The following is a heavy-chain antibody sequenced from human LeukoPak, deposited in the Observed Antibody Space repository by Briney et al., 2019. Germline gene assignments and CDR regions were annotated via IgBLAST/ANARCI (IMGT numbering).Heavy chain of an antibody. CDR2: IYYSGST. Sequence: SETLSLTCTVSGGSISTHYWSWIREPPGKGLEWIGYIYYSGSTNSNPSLKSRVTISLDTSKNQFSLRLKTVTAADTAVYYCARVNSGSYIDVWGQGTMVTVSS. CDR3: ARVNSGSYIDV. J-gene: IGHJ6*02. CDR1: GGSISTHY. V-gene: IGHV4-59*11. D-gene: IGHD1-26*01.